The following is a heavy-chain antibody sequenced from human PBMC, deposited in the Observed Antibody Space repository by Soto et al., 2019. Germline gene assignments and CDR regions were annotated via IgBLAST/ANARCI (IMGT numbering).Heavy chain of an antibody. CDR3: AKGPYSNYVPNYYYYYGMDV. V-gene: IGHV3-23*01. J-gene: IGHJ6*02. CDR1: GFTFSSYA. CDR2: ISGSGGST. Sequence: PGGSLRLSCAASGFTFSSYATSWVRQAPGKGLEWVSAISGSGGSTYYADSVKGRFTISRDNSKNTLYLQMNSLRAEDTAVYYCAKGPYSNYVPNYYYYYGMDVWGQGTTVTVSS. D-gene: IGHD4-4*01.